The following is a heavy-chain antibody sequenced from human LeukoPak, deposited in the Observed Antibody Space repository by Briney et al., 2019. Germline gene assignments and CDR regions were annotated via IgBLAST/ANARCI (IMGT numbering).Heavy chain of an antibody. V-gene: IGHV3-7*01. Sequence: PGGSLKLSCPASGFTFSSYWMSWVGQAPGKGLEWVANIKQDGSEKYYVDSVKGRFTISRDNAKNSLYLQMNSLRAEDTAVYYCARKEAARRVDYYYYYMDVWGKGTTVTVSS. J-gene: IGHJ6*03. CDR3: ARKEAARRVDYYYYYMDV. CDR1: GFTFSSYW. D-gene: IGHD6-6*01. CDR2: IKQDGSEK.